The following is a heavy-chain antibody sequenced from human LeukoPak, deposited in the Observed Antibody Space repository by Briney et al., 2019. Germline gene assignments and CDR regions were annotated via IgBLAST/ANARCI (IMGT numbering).Heavy chain of an antibody. V-gene: IGHV3-23*01. D-gene: IGHD4-17*01. J-gene: IGHJ4*02. CDR2: ISGSGDAT. Sequence: PGGSLRLSCAASGFTFSTYVMTWVRQAPGKGLEWVSTISGSGDATYYADSVKGRFTISRDNSKNTLYLQMNSLRAEDTAVYYCARARGRAVTTLDYWGQGTLVTVSS. CDR3: ARARGRAVTTLDY. CDR1: GFTFSTYV.